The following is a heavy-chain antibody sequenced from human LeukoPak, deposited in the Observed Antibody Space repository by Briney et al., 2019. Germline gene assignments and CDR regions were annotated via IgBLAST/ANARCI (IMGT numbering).Heavy chain of an antibody. D-gene: IGHD6-6*01. J-gene: IGHJ4*02. CDR1: GGSISSYY. Sequence: KPSETLSLTCTVSGGSISSYYWSWIRQPPWKGLEWIGYIYYSGSTNYNPSLKSRVTISVDTSKNQFSLKLSSVTAADTAVYYCARGEGIAARPDYWGQGTLVTVSS. CDR3: ARGEGIAARPDY. V-gene: IGHV4-59*01. CDR2: IYYSGST.